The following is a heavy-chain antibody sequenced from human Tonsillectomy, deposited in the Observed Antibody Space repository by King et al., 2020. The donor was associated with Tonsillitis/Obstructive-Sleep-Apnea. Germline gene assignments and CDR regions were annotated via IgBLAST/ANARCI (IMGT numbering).Heavy chain of an antibody. J-gene: IGHJ4*02. CDR2: ISSSSSYT. D-gene: IGHD6-19*01. CDR3: ARDLGLYYFDY. CDR1: GFTFSDYY. V-gene: IGHV3-11*05. Sequence: VQLVESGGGLVKPGGSLRLSCAASGFTFSDYYMSWIRQAPGKGLEWVSYISSSSSYTNYADSLKGRFTISRENAQNPLYLQINILRAEDTAVYYCARDLGLYYFDYWGQGTLVTVSS.